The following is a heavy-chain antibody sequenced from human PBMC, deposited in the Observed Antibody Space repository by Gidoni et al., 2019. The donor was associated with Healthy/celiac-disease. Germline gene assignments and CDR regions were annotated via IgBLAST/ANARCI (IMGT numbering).Heavy chain of an antibody. CDR3: AAGGTQYGDYYYYGMDV. CDR1: GFTFPSSA. CDR2: IVVGSGNT. V-gene: IGHV1-58*01. Sequence: QMQLVQSGHEVKKPGTSVTVSCKASGFTFPSSAVQWVRQARGQRLEWIGWIVVGSGNTKYAQKFQERVTITRDMSTSTAYMELSSLRSEDTAVYYCAAGGTQYGDYYYYGMDVWGQGTTVTVSS. J-gene: IGHJ6*02. D-gene: IGHD4-17*01.